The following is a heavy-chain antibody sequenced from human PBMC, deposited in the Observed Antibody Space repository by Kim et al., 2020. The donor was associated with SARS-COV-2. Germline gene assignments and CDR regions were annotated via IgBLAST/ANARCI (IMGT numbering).Heavy chain of an antibody. CDR2: INSGNGDT. CDR3: ARMEYSSIWYRSGGYFHH. J-gene: IGHJ1*01. V-gene: IGHV1-3*01. CDR1: GYTFTSYA. D-gene: IGHD6-13*01. Sequence: ASVKVSCKASGYTFTSYAMHWVRQSPGQRLEWMGWINSGNGDTKYSQNFQGRVTITRDTSASTAYMELSSLRSEDTAVYYCARMEYSSIWYRSGGYFHHWGQGTLVTVSS.